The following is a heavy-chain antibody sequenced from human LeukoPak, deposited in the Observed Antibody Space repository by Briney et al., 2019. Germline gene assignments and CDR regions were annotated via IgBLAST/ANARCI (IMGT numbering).Heavy chain of an antibody. J-gene: IGHJ4*02. CDR3: VRVDNGGNYFDY. CDR2: IYYTGST. D-gene: IGHD4-23*01. Sequence: SETLSLTCTVSGGSISSSSYYWGWIRQPPGKGLEWIGHIYYTGSTYYNPSLKSRVTISLDTSKNQFSLRLSSVTAADTAVYYCVRVDNGGNYFDYWGQGTLVTVSS. CDR1: GGSISSSSYY. V-gene: IGHV4-39*07.